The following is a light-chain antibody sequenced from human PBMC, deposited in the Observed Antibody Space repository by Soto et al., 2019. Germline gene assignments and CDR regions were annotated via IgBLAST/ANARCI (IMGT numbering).Light chain of an antibody. J-gene: IGKJ2*01. V-gene: IGKV3-20*01. CDR2: GAS. CDR1: QSVSSSY. Sequence: EIVLTQSPGTLSLSPGERATLSCRASQSVSSSYLAWYQQKPGQAPRLLIYGASSRATGIPDRFSGSGSGTEFTLTISRLEPEDLAVYYCQQYGSSPPYTFGQGTKLEIK. CDR3: QQYGSSPPYT.